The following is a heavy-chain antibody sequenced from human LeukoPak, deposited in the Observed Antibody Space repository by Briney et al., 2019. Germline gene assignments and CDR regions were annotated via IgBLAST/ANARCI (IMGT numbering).Heavy chain of an antibody. D-gene: IGHD4-11*01. J-gene: IGHJ4*02. CDR1: GYTLTELS. CDR3: ATDNGLGSNAFDY. Sequence: GASVKVSCKVSGYTLTELSMHWVRQAPGKELEWMGGFDPEDGETIYAQKFQGRVNMTEDTSTDTAYMELSSLRSEDTAVYYCATDNGLGSNAFDYWGQGTMVTVSS. CDR2: FDPEDGET. V-gene: IGHV1-24*01.